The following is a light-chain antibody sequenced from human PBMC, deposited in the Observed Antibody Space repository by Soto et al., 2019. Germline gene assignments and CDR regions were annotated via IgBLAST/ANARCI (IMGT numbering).Light chain of an antibody. CDR1: QSISSW. CDR2: KAS. Sequence: DIQMTQSPSTLSASVGDRVTITCRASQSISSWLAWYQQKPGKAPNLLIYKASTLESGVPSRFSGSGTGTEFTLTIRNPQPDDFANYYCQQYKSYWTFGQGTKVEIK. V-gene: IGKV1-5*03. CDR3: QQYKSYWT. J-gene: IGKJ1*01.